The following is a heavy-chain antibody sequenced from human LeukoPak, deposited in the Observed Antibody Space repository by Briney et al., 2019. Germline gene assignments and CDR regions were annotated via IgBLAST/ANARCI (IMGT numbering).Heavy chain of an antibody. CDR1: GFTFSSYE. V-gene: IGHV3-48*03. J-gene: IGHJ4*02. CDR2: ISSSGTTI. Sequence: GGSLRLSCAASGFTFSSYEMNWVRQAPGKGLEWVSYISSSGTTIYYADSVKGRFTISRDNAKNSLYLQMNSLRAEDTALYFCAGGYNGYDWSDYWGQGALVTVSS. D-gene: IGHD5-12*01. CDR3: AGGYNGYDWSDY.